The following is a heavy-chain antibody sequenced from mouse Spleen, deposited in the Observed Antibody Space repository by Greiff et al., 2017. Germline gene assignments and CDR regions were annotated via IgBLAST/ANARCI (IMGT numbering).Heavy chain of an antibody. V-gene: IGHV5-9-1*01. CDR3: ATYGNPFDY. CDR1: GFTFSSYA. Sequence: EVKLVESGGGLVKPGGSLKLSCAASGFTFSSYAMSWVRQTPEKRLEWVATISSGGSYTYYPDSVKGRFTISRDNAKNTLYLQMSSLRSEDTAMYYCATYGNPFDYWGQGTTLTVSS. D-gene: IGHD2-1*01. CDR2: ISSGGSYT. J-gene: IGHJ2*01.